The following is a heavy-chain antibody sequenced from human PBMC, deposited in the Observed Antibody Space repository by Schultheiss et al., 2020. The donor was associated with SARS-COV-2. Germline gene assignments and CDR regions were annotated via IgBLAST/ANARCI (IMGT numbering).Heavy chain of an antibody. CDR1: GFSFSTYA. D-gene: IGHD1-26*01. V-gene: IGHV3-30*12. CDR3: ARSFGVGALDY. J-gene: IGHJ4*02. Sequence: GGSLRLSCAASGFSFSTYAMHWVRQAPGKGLEWVAVISYDGSNKYYADSVKGRFTISRDNSKNTLYLQMNSLRAEDTAVYYCARSFGVGALDYWGQGTLVTVSS. CDR2: ISYDGSNK.